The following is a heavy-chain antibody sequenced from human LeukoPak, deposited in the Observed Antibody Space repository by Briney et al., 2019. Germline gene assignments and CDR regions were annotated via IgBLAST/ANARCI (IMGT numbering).Heavy chain of an antibody. CDR3: TTDAPSGSGELFGY. V-gene: IGHV3-15*01. J-gene: IGHJ4*02. CDR1: GFXFSNAW. D-gene: IGHD3-10*01. Sequence: GGSLRLSCAASGFXFSNAWISWVRQAPGKGLEWVGHIKNKAGGETTDYAAPVKGRFTISRDDSKSMVYLQMNSLKMEDTAVYYCTTDAPSGSGELFGYWGQGTLVSVSS. CDR2: IKNKAGGETT.